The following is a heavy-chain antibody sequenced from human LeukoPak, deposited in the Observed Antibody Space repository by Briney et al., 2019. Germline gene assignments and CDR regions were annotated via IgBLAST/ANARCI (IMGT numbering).Heavy chain of an antibody. J-gene: IGHJ4*02. CDR2: IYSGGST. Sequence: PGGSLRLSCAASGFTFSDYYMSWIRQAPGKGLEWVSVIYSGGSTYYADSVKGRFTISRDNSKNTLYLQMNSLRAEDTAVYYCAGLYGSGSLYYFDYWGQGTLVTVSS. D-gene: IGHD3-10*01. CDR1: GFTFSDYY. V-gene: IGHV3-66*01. CDR3: AGLYGSGSLYYFDY.